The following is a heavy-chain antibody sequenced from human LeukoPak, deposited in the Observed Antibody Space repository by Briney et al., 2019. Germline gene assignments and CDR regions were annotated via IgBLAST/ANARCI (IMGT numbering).Heavy chain of an antibody. J-gene: IGHJ4*02. V-gene: IGHV3-48*04. Sequence: GGSLRLSCAASGFTFSSYSINWVRQAPGKGLEWVSYISSSGSNIYYSDSVKGRFTVSRDNAKNSLHLQMNSLRAEDTAVYYCARDPGGYHYGHFDFWGQGTLVTVSS. CDR1: GFTFSSYS. CDR2: ISSSGSNI. CDR3: ARDPGGYHYGHFDF. D-gene: IGHD5-18*01.